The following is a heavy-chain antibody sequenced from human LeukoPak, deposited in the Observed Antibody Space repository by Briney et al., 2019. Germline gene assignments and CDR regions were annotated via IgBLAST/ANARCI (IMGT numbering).Heavy chain of an antibody. D-gene: IGHD3-9*01. V-gene: IGHV4-38-2*02. J-gene: IGHJ4*02. CDR3: ARVLWAYYDIFDL. CDR2: MFHTGTI. CDR1: GYSISDGYY. Sequence: SETLSLTCSIYGYSISDGYYWGWIRQPPGKGLEWIGRMFHTGTIDYNPSLKSRVAISVDTSKNHFSLRLSSVTAADTAVYYCARVLWAYYDIFDLWGQGTMVIVSS.